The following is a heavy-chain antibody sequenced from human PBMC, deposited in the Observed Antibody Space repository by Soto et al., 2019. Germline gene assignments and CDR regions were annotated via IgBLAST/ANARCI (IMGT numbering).Heavy chain of an antibody. J-gene: IGHJ4*02. V-gene: IGHV3-49*03. CDR3: TRDHMVRGVIPFDY. CDR1: GFTFGDYA. CDR2: IRSKAYGGTT. D-gene: IGHD3-10*01. Sequence: PGGSLRLSCTASGFTFGDYAMSWFRQAPGKGLEWVGFIRSKAYGGTTEYAASVKGRFTISRDDSKSIAYLQMNSLKTEDTAVYYCTRDHMVRGVIPFDYWGQGTMVTVYS.